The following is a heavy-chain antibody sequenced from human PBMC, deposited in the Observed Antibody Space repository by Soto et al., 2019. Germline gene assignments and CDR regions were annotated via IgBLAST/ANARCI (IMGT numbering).Heavy chain of an antibody. D-gene: IGHD4-17*01. J-gene: IGHJ5*02. V-gene: IGHV4-30-4*01. CDR2: IYYSGST. CDR3: AREGDYVTGTNWFDP. Sequence: QVQLQESGPGLVKPSQTLSLTCTVSGGSISSGDYYWSWIRQPPGKGLEWIGYIYYSGSTYYNQSLKSRVTISVDTSKNQFSLKLGSVTAADTAVYYCAREGDYVTGTNWFDPWGQGTLVTVSS. CDR1: GGSISSGDYY.